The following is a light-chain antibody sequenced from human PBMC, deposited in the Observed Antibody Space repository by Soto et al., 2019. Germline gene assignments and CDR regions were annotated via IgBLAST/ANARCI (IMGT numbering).Light chain of an antibody. J-gene: IGKJ1*01. Sequence: DIQMTQSPSTLSASVGDRVTITCRASQSISSWLAWYRQKPGKAPNLLIYGASSLESGVPPRFSGSGSGTEFTLTISSLQPDDFATYYCQHYNTYTWTFGQGTKVENK. CDR2: GAS. V-gene: IGKV1-5*01. CDR1: QSISSW. CDR3: QHYNTYTWT.